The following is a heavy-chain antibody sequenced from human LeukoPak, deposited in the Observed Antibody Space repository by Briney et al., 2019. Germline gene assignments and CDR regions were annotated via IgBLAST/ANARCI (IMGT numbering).Heavy chain of an antibody. D-gene: IGHD3-10*01. CDR1: GGTFSSYA. V-gene: IGHV1-69*13. Sequence: SVKVSCKASGGTFSSYAISWVRQAPGQGLEWMGGIIPIFGTASYAQKFQGRVTITADESTSTAYMELSSLRSEDTAVYYCAVAYYYGSGSSINYYYYGMDVWGQGTTVTVSS. J-gene: IGHJ6*02. CDR2: IIPIFGTA. CDR3: AVAYYYGSGSSINYYYYGMDV.